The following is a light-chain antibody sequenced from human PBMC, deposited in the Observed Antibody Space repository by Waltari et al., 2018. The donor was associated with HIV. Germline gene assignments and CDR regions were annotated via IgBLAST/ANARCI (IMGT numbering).Light chain of an antibody. Sequence: EIVLTQSPGTLSLSPGERATLSCRASQSVRTSSLAWYQQKPGQAPRLLIYDASTRATGIPDRFSGSGSGTDFTLTISRLEPEDFAVYYCQQYGNSPPLTFGGGTKVELK. CDR2: DAS. V-gene: IGKV3-20*01. J-gene: IGKJ4*01. CDR1: QSVRTSS. CDR3: QQYGNSPPLT.